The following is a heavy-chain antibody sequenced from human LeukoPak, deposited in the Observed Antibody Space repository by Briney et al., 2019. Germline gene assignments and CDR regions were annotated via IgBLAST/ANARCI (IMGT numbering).Heavy chain of an antibody. CDR3: ARSSEGIYCSSTSCYWFDP. CDR1: GGSISSGDYY. D-gene: IGHD2-2*01. J-gene: IGHJ5*02. CDR2: IYYSGST. V-gene: IGHV4-30-4*08. Sequence: PSETLSLTCTVSGGSISSGDYYWSWIRQPPGKGLEWIGYIYYSGSTYYNPSLKSRVTISVDTSKNQFSLKLSSVTAADTAVYYCARSSEGIYCSSTSCYWFDPWGQGTLVTVSS.